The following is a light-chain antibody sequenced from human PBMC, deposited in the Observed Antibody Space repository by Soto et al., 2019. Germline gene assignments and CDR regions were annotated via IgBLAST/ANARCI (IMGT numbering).Light chain of an antibody. Sequence: QSVLTQPASVSVSPGQSITISCTGTSSDVGGYNYVSWFQQHPGKAPKLKIYEVSNRPSGVSNRFSGSKSGYTASLTISDLQAEDEADYYCTSFTSSSTWVFGGGTKLTVL. CDR2: EVS. CDR3: TSFTSSSTWV. CDR1: SSDVGGYNY. J-gene: IGLJ3*02. V-gene: IGLV2-14*03.